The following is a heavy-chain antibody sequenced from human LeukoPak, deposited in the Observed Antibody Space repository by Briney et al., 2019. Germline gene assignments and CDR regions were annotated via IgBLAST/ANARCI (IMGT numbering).Heavy chain of an antibody. D-gene: IGHD3-10*01. J-gene: IGHJ4*02. CDR1: GFTFSSYA. CDR3: VRGGQGRGDYFDY. Sequence: GGSLRLSCAASGFTFSSYAMRWVRQAPGKGLEWVSAISGSGDSTYYADSVKGRFTISRDNSKNTLYLHMNSLRAEDTAVYYCVRGGQGRGDYFDYWGQGTLVTVSS. V-gene: IGHV3-23*01. CDR2: ISGSGDST.